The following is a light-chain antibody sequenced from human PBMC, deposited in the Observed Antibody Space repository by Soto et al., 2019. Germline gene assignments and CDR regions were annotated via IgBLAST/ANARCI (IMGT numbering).Light chain of an antibody. Sequence: EIVLTQSPGTLSLSPGERATLSCRASQSVSSSYLAWYQQKPGQAPRLLIYGASSRATGIPDRFSGSGSGTEFTLTISSLQSEDFAVYYCLQYNNWVPTFGQGTKVDIK. CDR2: GAS. J-gene: IGKJ1*01. V-gene: IGKV3-20*01. CDR1: QSVSSSY. CDR3: LQYNNWVPT.